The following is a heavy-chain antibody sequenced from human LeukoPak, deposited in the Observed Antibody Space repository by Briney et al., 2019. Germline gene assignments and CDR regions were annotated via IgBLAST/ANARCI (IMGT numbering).Heavy chain of an antibody. Sequence: GESLKISFQGSGYSFSSYWIVWVRPMPGKGLEWMGITYPGDSDTRYSPSFQGQVPISADKSTSTPYLRWSSLKASDTAMYYCARRMATIDYFEYWGQGTVVTVSS. CDR3: ARRMATIDYFEY. CDR1: GYSFSSYW. D-gene: IGHD5-24*01. CDR2: TYPGDSDT. J-gene: IGHJ4*02. V-gene: IGHV5-51*01.